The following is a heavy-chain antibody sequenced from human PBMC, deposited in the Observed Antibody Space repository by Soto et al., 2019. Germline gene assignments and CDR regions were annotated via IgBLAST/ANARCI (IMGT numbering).Heavy chain of an antibody. CDR1: GFTFSSNA. CDR3: AKPTGSDSDSGYFDY. J-gene: IGHJ4*02. Sequence: EVQLLESGGGLEQPGGSLRLSCAASGFTFSSNAMSWVRQAPGKGLEWVSTISAGGGSTYYADSVRGRFTISRDNSKSTLYLQVNSLRAEDTALYYCAKPTGSDSDSGYFDYWGQRTLVTVSS. CDR2: ISAGGGST. D-gene: IGHD2-21*02. V-gene: IGHV3-23*01.